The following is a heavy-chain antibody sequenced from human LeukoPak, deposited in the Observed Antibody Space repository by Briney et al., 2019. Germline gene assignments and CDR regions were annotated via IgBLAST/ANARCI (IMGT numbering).Heavy chain of an antibody. D-gene: IGHD3-10*01. J-gene: IGHJ6*03. Sequence: ASAKDSCKASGYTFSSYAAHCVRQAPRERREWMGWINAVNGETKYSQELQGRVTLTRDTSPATPYMEQRGLRAEDMPVFFIAKGDGHYYGTGTYSYYIDVWGKGTTVIVSS. CDR1: GYTFSSYA. V-gene: IGHV1-3*03. CDR3: AKGDGHYYGTGTYSYYIDV. CDR2: INAVNGET.